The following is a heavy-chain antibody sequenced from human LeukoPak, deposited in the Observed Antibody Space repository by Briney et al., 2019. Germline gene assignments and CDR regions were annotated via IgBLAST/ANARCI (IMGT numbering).Heavy chain of an antibody. J-gene: IGHJ4*02. CDR1: GDSVSSGSYY. CDR3: AGSGSRTGYYFDY. D-gene: IGHD1-26*01. V-gene: IGHV4-61*01. CDR2: IYYSGST. Sequence: SETLSLTCTVSGDSVSSGSYYWGWFRQPPGKGLEWIGYIYYSGSTNYTPSLKSRVTISVDTSKNQFSLKLSYVTAADTAVYYCAGSGSRTGYYFDYWGQGTLVTVSS.